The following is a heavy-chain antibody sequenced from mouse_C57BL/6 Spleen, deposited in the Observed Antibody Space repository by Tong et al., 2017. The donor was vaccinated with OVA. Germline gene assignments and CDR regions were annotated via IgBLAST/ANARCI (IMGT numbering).Heavy chain of an antibody. Sequence: VQLQESGPELVKPGASVKMSCKASGYTFTDYNMHWVKQRSGQGLEWIGWFYPGSGSIKYNEKFKDKATLTADKSSSTVYMELSRLTSEDSAVYFCARHPRYDGYWYFDVWGTGTTVTVSS. J-gene: IGHJ1*03. D-gene: IGHD2-3*01. CDR3: ARHPRYDGYWYFDV. CDR1: GYTFTDYN. CDR2: FYPGSGSI. V-gene: IGHV1-62-2*01.